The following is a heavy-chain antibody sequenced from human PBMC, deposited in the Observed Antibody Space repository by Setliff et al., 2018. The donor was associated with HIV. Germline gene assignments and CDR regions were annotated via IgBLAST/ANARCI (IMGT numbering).Heavy chain of an antibody. D-gene: IGHD3-22*01. J-gene: IGHJ4*02. V-gene: IGHV1-18*01. CDR1: GYTFTRYG. Sequence: AASVKVSCKASGYTFTRYGISWVRQAPGQGLEWMGWISTNNDNTNYAQKLQGRVTMTTDTSTSTAYMELRSLRSDDTAVYYCARHASTWYYDTSGPHFDYWGQGTLVTVSS. CDR2: ISTNNDNT. CDR3: ARHASTWYYDTSGPHFDY.